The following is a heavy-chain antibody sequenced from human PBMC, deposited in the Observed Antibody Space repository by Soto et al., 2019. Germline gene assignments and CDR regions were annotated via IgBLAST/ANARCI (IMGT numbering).Heavy chain of an antibody. Sequence: ASVKVSCKASGYTFTGSYMRWVRQAPGQGLEWMGRINPNSGVANYAQKFQGRVTITRDTSTSTAYMELSSLRSEDTAVYYCAIGGMVRGLTGGPSYFDYWGQGTLVTVSS. CDR3: AIGGMVRGLTGGPSYFDY. J-gene: IGHJ4*02. CDR1: GYTFTGSY. V-gene: IGHV1-2*02. CDR2: INPNSGVA. D-gene: IGHD3-10*01.